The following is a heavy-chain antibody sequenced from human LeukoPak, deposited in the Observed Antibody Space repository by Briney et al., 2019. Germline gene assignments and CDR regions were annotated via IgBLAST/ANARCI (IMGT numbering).Heavy chain of an antibody. V-gene: IGHV3-23*01. J-gene: IGHJ4*02. CDR1: GFTFSSYS. D-gene: IGHD3-10*01. Sequence: PGGSLRLSCAASGFTFSSYSMTWVRQAPGKGLEWVSVITGGGGGTYYADSVKGRFTISRDNSKNTLYLQMNSLRAEDTALYYCAKGGVRSTPLDYWGQGTLVTVSS. CDR3: AKGGVRSTPLDY. CDR2: ITGGGGGT.